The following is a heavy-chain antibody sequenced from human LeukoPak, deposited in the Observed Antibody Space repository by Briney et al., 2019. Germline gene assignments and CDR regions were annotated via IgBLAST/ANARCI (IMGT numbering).Heavy chain of an antibody. CDR1: GGSISSYY. V-gene: IGHV4-34*01. CDR3: ARGPVYYYGSGSYSRGLYYFDY. D-gene: IGHD3-10*01. J-gene: IGHJ4*02. Sequence: SETLSLTCTVSGGSISSYYWSWIRQPPGKGLEWIGEINHSGSTNYNPSLKSRVTISVDTSKNQFSLKLSSVTAADTAVYYCARGPVYYYGSGSYSRGLYYFDYWGQGTLVTVSS. CDR2: INHSGST.